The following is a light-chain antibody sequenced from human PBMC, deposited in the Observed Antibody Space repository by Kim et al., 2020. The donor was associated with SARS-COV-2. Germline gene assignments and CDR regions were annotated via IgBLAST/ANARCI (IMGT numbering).Light chain of an antibody. J-gene: IGKJ1*01. CDR1: QSISSY. Sequence: DIQVTQSPSSLSASVGDRVTITCRASQSISSYLNWYQQKPGKAPKLLIYAASSLQSGVPSRFSGSGSGTDFNLTISSLQPEDFATYYCQQSYSSHPWTFGQGTKVDIK. CDR3: QQSYSSHPWT. V-gene: IGKV1-39*01. CDR2: AAS.